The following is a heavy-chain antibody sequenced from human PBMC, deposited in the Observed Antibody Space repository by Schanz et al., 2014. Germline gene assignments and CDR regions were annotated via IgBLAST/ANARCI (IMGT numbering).Heavy chain of an antibody. CDR3: ATMWGYCTATACQILEVLDV. CDR1: GGTFSSYT. CDR2: ISPYTGNT. J-gene: IGHJ3*01. Sequence: QVQLVQSEAEVKKPGSSVKVSCKASGGTFSSYTITWVRQAPGQGLEWVGWISPYTGNTHYFDKMEGRVTMTTDTSTSTAYMELRSLRSDDTAMYYCATMWGYCTATACQILEVLDVWRHGTMVTVSS. D-gene: IGHD2-8*02. V-gene: IGHV1-18*01.